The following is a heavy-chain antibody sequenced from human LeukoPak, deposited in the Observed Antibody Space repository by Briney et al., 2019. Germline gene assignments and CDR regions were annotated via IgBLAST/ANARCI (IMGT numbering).Heavy chain of an antibody. CDR3: ARQTDDANYYGSGSYRHGMDV. CDR2: IYYSGTT. J-gene: IGHJ6*02. D-gene: IGHD3-10*01. CDR1: GDSISSSSYY. Sequence: SETLSLTCTVSGDSISSSSYYWGWIRQPPGKGLEWIGSIYYSGTTYYNPSLKSRVTISVDTTKNQFSLKLSSVTAADTSVYYCARQTDDANYYGSGSYRHGMDVWGQGTTVTVSS. V-gene: IGHV4-39*01.